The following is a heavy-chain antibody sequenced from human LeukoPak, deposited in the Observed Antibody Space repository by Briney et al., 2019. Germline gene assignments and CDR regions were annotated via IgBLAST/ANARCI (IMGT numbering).Heavy chain of an antibody. CDR2: INPSGRST. V-gene: IGHV1-46*01. D-gene: IGHD3-9*01. CDR1: GYTHTSYY. CDR3: ARYFYDILTGYYGRTGNWFDP. J-gene: IGHJ5*02. Sequence: AVNVTCKSSGYTHTSYYMHCVRQAPAQGLEWIGIINPSGRSTHYAQKFQGRFTMTRDPSTSTVYMELSSLRSEDTAVYYCARYFYDILTGYYGRTGNWFDPWGQGTLVTVSS.